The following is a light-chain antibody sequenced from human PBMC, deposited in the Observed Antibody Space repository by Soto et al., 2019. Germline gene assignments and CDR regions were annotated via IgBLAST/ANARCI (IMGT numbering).Light chain of an antibody. CDR2: DTS. J-gene: IGKJ4*01. CDR3: QQRRDWPLT. Sequence: EIMLSQSLATLSLYPGERATLSCRASQSISIYLAWYQQKPGQAPRLFIYDTSKRATGIPARFSGSGSGTDFTLTISSLEPEDFATYYCQQRRDWPLTFGGGSMVAI. V-gene: IGKV3-11*01. CDR1: QSISIY.